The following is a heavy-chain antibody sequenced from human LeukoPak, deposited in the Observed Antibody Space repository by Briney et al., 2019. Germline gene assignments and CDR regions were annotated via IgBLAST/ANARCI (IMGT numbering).Heavy chain of an antibody. Sequence: GGSLRLSCAASGFTFSSHGMHWVRQAPGKGLEWVAVIWYDGSNKYYADSVKGRFTISRDNSKNTLYLQMNSLRAEDTAVYYCARGYNWNQNWFDPWGQGTLVTVSS. CDR1: GFTFSSHG. J-gene: IGHJ5*02. CDR2: IWYDGSNK. CDR3: ARGYNWNQNWFDP. V-gene: IGHV3-33*01. D-gene: IGHD1-20*01.